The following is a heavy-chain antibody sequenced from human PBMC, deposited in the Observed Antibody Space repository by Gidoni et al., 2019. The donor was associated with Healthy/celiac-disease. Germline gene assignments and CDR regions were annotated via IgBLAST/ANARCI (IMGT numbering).Heavy chain of an antibody. CDR2: ISYDGSNK. CDR1: GFTFSSYA. CDR3: ARDGVVRGLDY. J-gene: IGHJ4*02. D-gene: IGHD3-22*01. Sequence: VQLVESGGGVVQPGRSLRLSCAASGFTFSSYAMHWVRQAPGKGLEWVAVISYDGSNKYYADSVKGRFTISRDNSKNTLYLQMNSLRAEDTAVYYCARDGVVRGLDYWGQGTLVTVSS. V-gene: IGHV3-30-3*01.